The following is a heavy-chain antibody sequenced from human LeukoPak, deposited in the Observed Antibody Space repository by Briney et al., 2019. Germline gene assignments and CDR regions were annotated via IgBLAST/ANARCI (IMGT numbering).Heavy chain of an antibody. D-gene: IGHD1-7*01. CDR2: ISAYNGNT. J-gene: IGHJ4*02. CDR1: GYTFTSYG. CDR3: ARREKLELRVSTEDY. Sequence: ASVKVSCKASGYTFTSYGISWVRQAPGQGLEWMGWISAYNGNTNYAQKLQGRVTMTTDTSTSTAHMELRSLRSDDTAVYYCARREKLELRVSTEDYWGQGTLVTVSS. V-gene: IGHV1-18*01.